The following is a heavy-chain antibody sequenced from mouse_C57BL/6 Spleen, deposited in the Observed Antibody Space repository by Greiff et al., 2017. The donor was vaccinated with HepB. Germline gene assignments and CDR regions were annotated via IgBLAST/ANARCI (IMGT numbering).Heavy chain of an antibody. D-gene: IGHD3-1*01. V-gene: IGHV1-63*01. CDR1: GYTFTNYW. Sequence: VKLVESGAELVRPGTSVKMSCKASGYTFTNYWIGWAKQRPGHGLEWIGDIYPGGGYTNYNEKFKGKATLTADKSSSTAYMQFSSLTSEDSAIYYCARSGSNYFDYWGQGTTLTVSS. CDR3: ARSGSNYFDY. J-gene: IGHJ2*01. CDR2: IYPGGGYT.